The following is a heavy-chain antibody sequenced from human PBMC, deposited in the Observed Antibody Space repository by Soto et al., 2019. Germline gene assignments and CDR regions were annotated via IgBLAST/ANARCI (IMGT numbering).Heavy chain of an antibody. J-gene: IGHJ6*02. Sequence: EVSLRRSCAASGFTFSSYWMHWVRQAPGKGLVWVSRMNEDGGTTDYADSVKGRFTISRDNAKNTLYLQMNSLRVEDTAVYYCASDLSGRADVWGQGTTVTVSS. CDR3: ASDLSGRADV. V-gene: IGHV3-74*01. CDR1: GFTFSSYW. CDR2: MNEDGGTT. D-gene: IGHD3-10*01.